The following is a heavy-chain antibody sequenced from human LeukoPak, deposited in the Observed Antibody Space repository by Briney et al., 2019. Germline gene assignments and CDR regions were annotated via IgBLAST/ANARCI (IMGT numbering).Heavy chain of an antibody. CDR2: INPNSGGT. D-gene: IGHD2-2*01. V-gene: IGHV1-2*02. CDR1: GYTFTGYY. CDR3: AREDIVVVPAAVSFDI. Sequence: ASVKVSCKASGYTFTGYYMHWVRQAPGQGLEWMGWINPNSGGTNYAQKFQGRVTMTRDTSISTAYVELSRLRSDDTAVYYCAREDIVVVPAAVSFDIWGQGTMVTVSS. J-gene: IGHJ3*02.